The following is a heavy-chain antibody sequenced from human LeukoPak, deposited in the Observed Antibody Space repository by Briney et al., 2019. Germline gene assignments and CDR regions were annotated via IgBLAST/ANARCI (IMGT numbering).Heavy chain of an antibody. CDR3: ARDPSAVALGTYG. Sequence: GGFLRLSCAASGVTVGNNYMIWVRQAPGKGLEWVSRIYSGGATNYADSVKGRFTISRDSSKNTLFLQLNSLRAEDTAVYYCARDPSAVALGTYGWGQGTLVTVSS. D-gene: IGHD6-13*01. CDR1: GVTVGNNY. V-gene: IGHV3-66*01. J-gene: IGHJ4*02. CDR2: IYSGGAT.